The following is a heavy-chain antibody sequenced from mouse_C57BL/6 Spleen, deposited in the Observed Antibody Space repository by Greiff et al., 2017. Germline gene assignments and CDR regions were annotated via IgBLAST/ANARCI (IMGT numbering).Heavy chain of an antibody. CDR2: IDPETGGT. Sequence: VKLMESGAELVRPGASVTLSCKASGYTFTDYEMHWVKQTPVHGLEWIGAIDPETGGTAYNQKFKGKAILTADKSSSTAYMELRSLTSEDSAVYYCTRTLYAMDYWGQGTSVTVSS. CDR3: TRTLYAMDY. V-gene: IGHV1-15*01. CDR1: GYTFTDYE. J-gene: IGHJ4*01.